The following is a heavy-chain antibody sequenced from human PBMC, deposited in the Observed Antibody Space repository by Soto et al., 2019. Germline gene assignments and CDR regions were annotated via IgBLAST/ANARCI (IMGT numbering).Heavy chain of an antibody. V-gene: IGHV2-5*01. CDR3: AHRPSGWFLFDY. Sequence: QITLKESGPTLVKPTQTLTLTCTFSGFSLSTSGVGVGCIRQSPGKALQWLALIYWNGDKRYNPSLKTRLTSIKDTSKHQVDLTLTNRDHVERATYYCAHRPSGWFLFDYRRQGTLLTVSS. CDR2: IYWNGDK. D-gene: IGHD6-19*01. J-gene: IGHJ4*02. CDR1: GFSLSTSGVG.